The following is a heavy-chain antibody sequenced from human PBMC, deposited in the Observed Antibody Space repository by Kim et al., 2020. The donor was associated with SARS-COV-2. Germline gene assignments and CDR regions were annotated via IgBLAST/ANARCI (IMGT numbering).Heavy chain of an antibody. J-gene: IGHJ5*02. V-gene: IGHV4-34*01. Sequence: NPSLKSRVTISVDTSKNQFSLGLRSVTAADTAVYYCAREVLLSFGRGWFAPWGQGSLVTVSS. D-gene: IGHD3-10*01. CDR3: AREVLLSFGRGWFAP.